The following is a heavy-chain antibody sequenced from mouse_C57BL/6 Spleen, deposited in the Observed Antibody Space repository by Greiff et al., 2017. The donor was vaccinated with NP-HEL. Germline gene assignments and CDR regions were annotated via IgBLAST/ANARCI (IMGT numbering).Heavy chain of an antibody. CDR2: ISGGGGNT. J-gene: IGHJ3*01. V-gene: IGHV5-9*01. Sequence: EVQRVESGGGLVKPGGSLKLSCAASGFTFSSYTMSWVRQTPEKRLEWVATISGGGGNTYYPDSVKGRFTISRDNAKNTLYLQMSSLRSEDTALYYCARQGTAQVSWFAYWGQGTLVTVSA. CDR1: GFTFSSYT. D-gene: IGHD3-2*02. CDR3: ARQGTAQVSWFAY.